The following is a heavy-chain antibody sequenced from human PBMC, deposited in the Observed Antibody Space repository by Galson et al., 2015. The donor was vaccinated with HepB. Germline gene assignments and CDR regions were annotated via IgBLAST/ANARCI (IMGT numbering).Heavy chain of an antibody. CDR2: VYLGDSDT. D-gene: IGHD6-13*01. Sequence: QSGAEVKKPGESVKISCKGSGYSYTKYWIGWVRQMPGKGLEWMGIVYLGDSDTRYSPSFQGQVTISADKSISTAYLQWSSLKASDTAMYYCARRGIAAAGTDYYMDVWGKRTTVTVSS. V-gene: IGHV5-51*01. CDR1: GYSYTKYW. J-gene: IGHJ6*03. CDR3: ARRGIAAAGTDYYMDV.